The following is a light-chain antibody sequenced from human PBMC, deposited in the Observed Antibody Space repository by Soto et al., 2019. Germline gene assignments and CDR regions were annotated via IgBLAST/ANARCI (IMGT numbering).Light chain of an antibody. CDR1: SSDVGAYDY. Sequence: QSALTQPASVSGSPGQSITISCTGTSSDVGAYDYVSWYQQHPGKAPKLMIYEVSNRPSGVSNRFSGSKSDNTASLTISGLQDEDEADYYCSSYTTSRTIIFGGGTKLTVL. J-gene: IGLJ2*01. CDR3: SSYTTSRTII. V-gene: IGLV2-14*01. CDR2: EVS.